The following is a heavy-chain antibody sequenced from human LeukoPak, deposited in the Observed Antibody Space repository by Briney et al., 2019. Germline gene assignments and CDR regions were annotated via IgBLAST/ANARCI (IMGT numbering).Heavy chain of an antibody. Sequence: RASVKVSCKASGHISIGYYMHWVRQAPGQGLEWMGIINPNGDRTTYTQKFQGRVTMTRDTSTSTVYMELSSLRSEDTAVYYCATTQARGVKPKNNWFDPWGQGTLVIVSS. CDR2: INPNGDRT. V-gene: IGHV1-46*01. J-gene: IGHJ5*02. CDR3: ATTQARGVKPKNNWFDP. CDR1: GHISIGYY. D-gene: IGHD3-10*01.